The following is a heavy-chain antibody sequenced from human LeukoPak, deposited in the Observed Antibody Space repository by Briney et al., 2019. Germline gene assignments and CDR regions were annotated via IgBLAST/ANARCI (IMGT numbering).Heavy chain of an antibody. CDR1: GFTFDDYA. D-gene: IGHD3-3*01. J-gene: IGHJ6*03. CDR3: AKDAVLRFLEWPKIRYYYYYMDV. Sequence: GGSLRLSCAASGFTFDDYAMHWVRQGPGKGLEWVSLISWDGGSTYYADSRKGRFTISRDNSKNSLYLQMNSLRAEDTAVYYCAKDAVLRFLEWPKIRYYYYYMDVWGKGTTVTVSS. V-gene: IGHV3-43D*03. CDR2: ISWDGGST.